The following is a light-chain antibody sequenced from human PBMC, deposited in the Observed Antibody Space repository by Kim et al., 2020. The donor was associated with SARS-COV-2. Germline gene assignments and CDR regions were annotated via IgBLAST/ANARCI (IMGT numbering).Light chain of an antibody. Sequence: EIVLTQSPATLSLSPGERATLSCRASQSVGNYLAWYQHRPGQAPRLLIYDVFKRATGIPGRFSGSGSGTDFTLTINSLEPEDFVVYYCQHRGSGPLTFVGGTKVDIK. CDR3: QHRGSGPLT. CDR2: DVF. V-gene: IGKV3-11*01. CDR1: QSVGNY. J-gene: IGKJ4*01.